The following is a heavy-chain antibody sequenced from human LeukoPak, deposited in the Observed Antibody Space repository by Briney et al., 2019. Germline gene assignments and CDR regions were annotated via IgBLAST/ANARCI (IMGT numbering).Heavy chain of an antibody. CDR3: ARDRQQLVDY. V-gene: IGHV3-21*01. J-gene: IGHJ4*02. D-gene: IGHD6-13*01. CDR2: ISSSSSYI. Sequence: GGSLRLSCAASGFTFSNHWMHWVRQAPGKGLEWVSSISSSSSYIYYADSVKGRFTISRDNAKNSLYLQMNSLRAEDTAVYYCARDRQQLVDYWGQGTLITVSS. CDR1: GFTFSNHW.